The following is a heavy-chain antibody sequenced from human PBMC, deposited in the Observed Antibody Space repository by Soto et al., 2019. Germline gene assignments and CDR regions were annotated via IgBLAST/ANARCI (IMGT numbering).Heavy chain of an antibody. CDR1: GYTFTGYY. D-gene: IGHD2-8*01. J-gene: IGHJ6*02. V-gene: IGHV1-2*02. CDR3: ARWEPTVYCTNGVCRGYYGMDV. CDR2: INPNSGGT. Sequence: ASVKVSCKASGYTFTGYYMHWVRQAPGQGLEWMGWINPNSGGTNYAQKFQGRVTMTRDTSISTACMELSRLRSDDTAVYYCARWEPTVYCTNGVCRGYYGMDVWGQGTTVTVSS.